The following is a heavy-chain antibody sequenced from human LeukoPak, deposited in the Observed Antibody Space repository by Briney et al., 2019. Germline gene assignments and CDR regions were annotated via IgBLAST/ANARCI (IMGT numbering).Heavy chain of an antibody. D-gene: IGHD1-14*01. V-gene: IGHV4-31*03. Sequence: PSETLSLTCTVSGGSIGSGGYYWSWIRQHPGKGLEWIGYIYYSGSTYYNPSLKSRVTISVDTSKNQFSLKLSSVTAADTAVYYCARGWRTGIDCWGQGTLVTVSS. CDR2: IYYSGST. CDR3: ARGWRTGIDC. J-gene: IGHJ4*02. CDR1: GGSIGSGGYY.